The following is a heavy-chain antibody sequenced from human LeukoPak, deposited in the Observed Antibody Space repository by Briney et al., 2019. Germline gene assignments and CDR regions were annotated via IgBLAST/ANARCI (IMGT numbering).Heavy chain of an antibody. Sequence: SETLSLTCAVYGGSFSGYYWSWIRQPPGKGLEWIGEINHSGSTNYNPSLKSRVTISVDTSKNQSSLKLGSVTAADTAVYYCARSRKEVVAHYGMDVWGQGATVTVSS. J-gene: IGHJ6*02. CDR2: INHSGST. CDR1: GGSFSGYY. V-gene: IGHV4-34*01. D-gene: IGHD2-15*01. CDR3: ARSRKEVVAHYGMDV.